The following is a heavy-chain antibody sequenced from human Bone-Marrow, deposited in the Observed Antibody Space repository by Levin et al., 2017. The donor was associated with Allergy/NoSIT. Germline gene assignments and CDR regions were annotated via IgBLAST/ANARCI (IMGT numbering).Heavy chain of an antibody. CDR3: ASPQLDYHGSGSDYGVDL. V-gene: IGHV3-30-3*01. Sequence: GGSLRLSCAASGFTFNSYDMHWVRQAPGKGLEWLSVISYDGSSKFYADSVRGRFTVSRDSFKNTLFLQMNNLRLEDTAVYFCASPQLDYHGSGSDYGVDLWGQGTTVTVSS. CDR1: GFTFNSYD. J-gene: IGHJ6*02. D-gene: IGHD3-10*01. CDR2: ISYDGSSK.